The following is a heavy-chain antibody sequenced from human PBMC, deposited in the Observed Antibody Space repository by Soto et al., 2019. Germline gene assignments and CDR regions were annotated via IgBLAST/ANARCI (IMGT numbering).Heavy chain of an antibody. V-gene: IGHV3-21*01. CDR1: GFTFSSYS. Sequence: PGWSLRISCSASGFTFSSYSMYWLRQAPGKGLEWISSISSSGSFIYYADSMEGRFIISRDNAQNSLSLQMNSLRAEDTAVYYCARDPDEFAWSYYFGSLGLCTILTVSA. D-gene: IGHD3-9*01. CDR2: ISSSGSFI. J-gene: IGHJ4*02. CDR3: ARDPDEFAWSYYFGS.